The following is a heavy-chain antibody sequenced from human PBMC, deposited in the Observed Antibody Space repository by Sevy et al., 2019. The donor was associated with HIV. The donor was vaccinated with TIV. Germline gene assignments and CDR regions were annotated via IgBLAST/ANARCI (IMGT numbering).Heavy chain of an antibody. V-gene: IGHV1-69*13. Sequence: SVKVSCRASGCTFSKYPFTWVRQAPGQGLEWVGGIIPIFRTPKYAQKFQDRVTITADGFTNTAYMELTNLRSEDTAVYYCSLAAQVTMIIYVGFFDSWGQGTLVTVSS. J-gene: IGHJ4*02. CDR3: SLAAQVTMIIYVGFFDS. D-gene: IGHD3-22*01. CDR2: IIPIFRTP. CDR1: GCTFSKYP.